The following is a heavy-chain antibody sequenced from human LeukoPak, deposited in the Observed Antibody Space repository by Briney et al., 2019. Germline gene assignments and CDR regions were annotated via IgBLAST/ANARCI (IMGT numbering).Heavy chain of an antibody. CDR3: ARDLTMVRGVTTRGFDP. CDR2: IIPIFGTA. V-gene: IGHV1-69*05. J-gene: IGHJ5*02. Sequence: GSSVKVSCKASGGTFSSYAISWVRQAPGQGLEWMGRIIPIFGTANYAQKFQGRVTITTDESTSTAYMELSSLRSEDTAVYYCARDLTMVRGVTTRGFDPWSQGTLVTVSS. D-gene: IGHD3-10*01. CDR1: GGTFSSYA.